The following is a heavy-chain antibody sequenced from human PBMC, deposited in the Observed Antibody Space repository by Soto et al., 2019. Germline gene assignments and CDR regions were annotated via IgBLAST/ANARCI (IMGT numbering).Heavy chain of an antibody. Sequence: ASVKVSCKASGYTFTTHAMHWVRQAPGQSLEWMGWINGGTGQTRHSQRFQGRVNITRDTSASTAYMELSSLRSEDTAVYYCARGKGMEENYYYYGLDIWGQGTTVTVSS. CDR3: ARGKGMEENYYYYGLDI. D-gene: IGHD1-1*01. J-gene: IGHJ6*02. V-gene: IGHV1-3*01. CDR2: INGGTGQT. CDR1: GYTFTTHA.